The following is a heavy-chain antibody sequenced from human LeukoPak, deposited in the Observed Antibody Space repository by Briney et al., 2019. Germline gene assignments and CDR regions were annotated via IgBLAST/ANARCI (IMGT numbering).Heavy chain of an antibody. CDR2: IIPILGIA. CDR3: ARDLEVSSSSWYGEYYFDY. J-gene: IGHJ4*02. V-gene: IGHV1-69*04. CDR1: GGTFSSYA. D-gene: IGHD6-13*01. Sequence: SVNVSCKASGGTFSSYAISWVRQAPGQGLEWMGRIIPILGIANYAQKFQGRVTITADKSTSTAYMELSSLRSEDTAVYYCARDLEVSSSSWYGEYYFDYWGQGTLVTVSS.